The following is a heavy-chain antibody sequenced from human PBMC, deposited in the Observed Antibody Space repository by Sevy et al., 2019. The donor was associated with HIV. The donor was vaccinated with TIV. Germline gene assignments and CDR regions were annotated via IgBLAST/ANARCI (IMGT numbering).Heavy chain of an antibody. CDR1: GYTFNTFG. CDR3: ARDSIPLVQGIIITPYYYGMDV. V-gene: IGHV1-18*04. D-gene: IGHD3-10*01. CDR2: LSAYNGNT. Sequence: ASVKVSCKTSGYTFNTFGINWVRQAPGQGLQWVGWLSAYNGNTKYVQKLQGRVSMTTETSTSTVYMELRSLRSDDTAVYYCARDSIPLVQGIIITPYYYGMDVWVQGTTVTVSS. J-gene: IGHJ6*02.